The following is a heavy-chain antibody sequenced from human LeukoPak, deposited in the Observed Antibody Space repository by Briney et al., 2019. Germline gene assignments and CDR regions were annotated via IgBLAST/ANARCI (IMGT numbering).Heavy chain of an antibody. CDR3: AEGSNYYYYYGMDV. J-gene: IGHJ6*02. Sequence: GGSLRLSCAASGFTFSSYAMSWVRQDPGKGLEWVSAISGSGGSTYYADSVKGRFTISRDNSKNTLYLQMNSLRAEDTAVYYCAEGSNYYYYYGMDVWGQGTTVTVSS. D-gene: IGHD1-26*01. V-gene: IGHV3-23*01. CDR1: GFTFSSYA. CDR2: ISGSGGST.